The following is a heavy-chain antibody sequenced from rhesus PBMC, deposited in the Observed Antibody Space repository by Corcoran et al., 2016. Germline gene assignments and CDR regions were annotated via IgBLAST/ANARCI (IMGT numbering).Heavy chain of an antibody. Sequence: QGQLQEPGPGGWRPSETRPLPGAVLGGPARDSNGGSGIGSPQGRGGRGIGYIYVRNPSPTYTPSLKGRVTISTATCKNQFSWKLGSVAAADTAVYYCARGVTIFGVVPKAWYFDIWGPGTPITISS. J-gene: IGHJ2*01. CDR2: IYVRNPSP. CDR1: GGPARDSNG. CDR3: ARGVTIFGVVPKAWYFDI. D-gene: IGHD3-3*01. V-gene: IGHV4S10*01.